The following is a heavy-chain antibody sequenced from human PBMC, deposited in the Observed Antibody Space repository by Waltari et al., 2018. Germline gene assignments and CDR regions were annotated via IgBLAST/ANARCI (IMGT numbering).Heavy chain of an antibody. CDR3: ARGLGLTGRDQLPYYYYYYYMDV. J-gene: IGHJ6*03. CDR1: GGSFSGYY. CDR2: INHRGST. D-gene: IGHD3-9*01. V-gene: IGHV4-34*01. Sequence: QVQLQQWGAGLLKPSETLSLTCAVYGGSFSGYYWSWIRQPPGKGLEWIGEINHRGSTNDNPSLKSRVTISVDTSKNQFSLKLSSVTAADTAVYYCARGLGLTGRDQLPYYYYYYYMDVWGKGTTVTVSS.